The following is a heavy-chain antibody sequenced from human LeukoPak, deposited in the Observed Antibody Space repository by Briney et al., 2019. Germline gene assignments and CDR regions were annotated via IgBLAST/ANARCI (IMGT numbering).Heavy chain of an antibody. J-gene: IGHJ3*02. CDR2: IYHSGST. CDR3: ARGSQSVLRFSADAFDI. CDR1: GGSISSSNW. D-gene: IGHD3-3*01. V-gene: IGHV4-4*02. Sequence: ASETLSLTCAVSGGSISSSNWWSWVRQPPGKGLEWIGEIYHSGSTNYNPSLKSRVTISVDKSKNQFSLKLSSVTAADTAVYYCARGSQSVLRFSADAFDIWGQGTMVTVSS.